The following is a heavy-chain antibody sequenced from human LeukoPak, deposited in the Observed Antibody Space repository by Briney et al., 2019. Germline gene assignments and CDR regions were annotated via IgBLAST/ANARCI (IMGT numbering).Heavy chain of an antibody. V-gene: IGHV3-48*03. CDR3: ARDRQRWLQSPNDAFDI. CDR2: ISSSGSTI. D-gene: IGHD5-24*01. J-gene: IGHJ3*02. Sequence: GGSLRLSCAASGLTFSSYEMNWVRQAPGKGLEWVSYISSSGSTIYYADSVKGRFTISRDNANNSLYLQMNSLRAEDTAVYYCARDRQRWLQSPNDAFDIWGQGTMVTVSS. CDR1: GLTFSSYE.